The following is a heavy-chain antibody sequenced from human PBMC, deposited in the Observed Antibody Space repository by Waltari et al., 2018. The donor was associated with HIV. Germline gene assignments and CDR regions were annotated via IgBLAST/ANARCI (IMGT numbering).Heavy chain of an antibody. Sequence: QVQLVQSGAEVKKPGASVKVSCKAAGYTFTSYGISWVRQAPGQGLEWMGWISAYNANTNYAQKLQGRVTMTTDTSTSTADMELRSLRSDDTAVYYCARVVVIMTTVTSDEDYFDYWGQGTLVTVSS. V-gene: IGHV1-18*01. CDR3: ARVVVIMTTVTSDEDYFDY. J-gene: IGHJ4*02. D-gene: IGHD4-4*01. CDR1: GYTFTSYG. CDR2: ISAYNANT.